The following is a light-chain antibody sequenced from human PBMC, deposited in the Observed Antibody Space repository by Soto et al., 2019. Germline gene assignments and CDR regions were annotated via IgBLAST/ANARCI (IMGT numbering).Light chain of an antibody. V-gene: IGKV1-39*01. J-gene: IGKJ2*01. CDR2: AAS. CDR1: QSISSY. CDR3: QQSFSTPRT. Sequence: DIQMTQSPSSLSASVGDRVTITCRASQSISSYLNWYQQNPGKAPKLLIYAASSLQGGVPSRFSGSGSGTDFTLTISSLQPEDFATYYCQQSFSTPRTFGQGTKLEIK.